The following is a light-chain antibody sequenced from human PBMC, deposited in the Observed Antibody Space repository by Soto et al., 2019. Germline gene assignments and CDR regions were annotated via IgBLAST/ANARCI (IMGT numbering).Light chain of an antibody. CDR3: QHYNSYSEA. Sequence: DIQMTQSPSTLSGYVADRFTITCRASQTISSWLAWYQQKPGKAPKLLIYKASTLKSGVPSRFSGSGSGTEFTLTISSLQPDDFATYYCQHYNSYSEAFGQGTKVDIK. V-gene: IGKV1-5*03. CDR1: QTISSW. J-gene: IGKJ1*01. CDR2: KAS.